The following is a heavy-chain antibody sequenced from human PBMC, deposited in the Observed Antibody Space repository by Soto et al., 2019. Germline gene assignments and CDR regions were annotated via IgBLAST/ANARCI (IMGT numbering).Heavy chain of an antibody. CDR3: AKEQLAMTVVVADYYGS. CDR1: GFTFSTYG. D-gene: IGHD3-22*01. J-gene: IGHJ4*02. V-gene: IGHV3-30*18. Sequence: QVQLVESGGGVVQPGKSLRLSCAASGFTFSTYGIHWVRQAPGKELEWVALISYDGGSKYYGDSVKGRFIISRDNSHNTVALQMNSLRVDDTAVYFCAKEQLAMTVVVADYYGSWGQRTLVTVSS. CDR2: ISYDGGSK.